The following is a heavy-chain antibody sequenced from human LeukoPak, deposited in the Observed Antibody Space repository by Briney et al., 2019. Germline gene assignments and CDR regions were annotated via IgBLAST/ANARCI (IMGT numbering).Heavy chain of an antibody. CDR2: IYSGGST. D-gene: IGHD5-18*01. V-gene: IGHV3-66*02. CDR1: GFTVSSNY. Sequence: GGSLRLSCAASGFTVSSNYMSWVRQAPGKGLEWVSVIYSGGSTYYADSVKGRFTISRDNSKNTLYLQMNGLRAEDTAVYYCARETRQLWSNNWFDPWGQGTLVTVSS. CDR3: ARETRQLWSNNWFDP. J-gene: IGHJ5*02.